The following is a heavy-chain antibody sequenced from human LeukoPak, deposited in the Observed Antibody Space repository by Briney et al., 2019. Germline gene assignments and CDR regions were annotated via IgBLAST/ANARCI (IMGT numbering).Heavy chain of an antibody. V-gene: IGHV3-30*03. D-gene: IGHD2-2*02. CDR2: ISYDGSNK. CDR3: AMDYTD. CDR1: GFTFSSYG. J-gene: IGHJ4*02. Sequence: PGRSLRHSCAASGFTFSSYGMHWVRQAPGKGLEWVAVISYDGSNKYYADSVKGRFTISTDNSKNTLYLQMNSLRAEDTAVYYCAMDYTDWGEGTLVTVSS.